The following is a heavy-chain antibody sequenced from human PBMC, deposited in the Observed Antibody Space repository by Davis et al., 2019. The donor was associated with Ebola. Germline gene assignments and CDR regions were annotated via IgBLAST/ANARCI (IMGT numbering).Heavy chain of an antibody. J-gene: IGHJ1*01. CDR3: ARGAGYFQH. CDR1: GFTFNNAW. V-gene: IGHV3-15*01. Sequence: PGGSLRLSCAASGFTFNNAWMNWVRQAPGKGLEWVGRIKSKTDGGTTDYAAPVKGRFTISRNDSKNTLYLQMNSLRAEDTAVYYCARGAGYFQHWGQGTLVTVSS. CDR2: IKSKTDGGTT.